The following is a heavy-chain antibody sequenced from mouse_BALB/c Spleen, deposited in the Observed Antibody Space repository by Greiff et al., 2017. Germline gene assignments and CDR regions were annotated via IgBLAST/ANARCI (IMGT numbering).Heavy chain of an antibody. Sequence: DVMLVESGGGLVKPGGSLKLSCAASGFTFSSYAMSWVRQTPEKRLEWVASISSGGSTYYPDSVKGRFTISRDNARNILYLQMSSLRSEDTAMYYCAREDGSSLFDYWGQGTTLTVSS. CDR2: ISSGGST. CDR3: AREDGSSLFDY. J-gene: IGHJ2*01. V-gene: IGHV5-6-5*01. D-gene: IGHD1-1*01. CDR1: GFTFSSYA.